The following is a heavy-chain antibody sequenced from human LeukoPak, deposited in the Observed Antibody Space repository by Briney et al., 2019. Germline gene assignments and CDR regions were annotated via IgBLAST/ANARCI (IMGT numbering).Heavy chain of an antibody. J-gene: IGHJ4*02. D-gene: IGHD5-12*01. V-gene: IGHV1-18*01. CDR1: GYTFTSYG. CDR3: ARVPSFRQGSGYDPKFDY. CDR2: ISAYNGNT. Sequence: ASVKVSCKASGYTFTSYGISWVRQAPGQGLEWMGWISAYNGNTNYAQKLQGRVTMTTDTSTSTAYMELRSLRSDDTAVYYCARVPSFRQGSGYDPKFDYWGQGTLVTVSS.